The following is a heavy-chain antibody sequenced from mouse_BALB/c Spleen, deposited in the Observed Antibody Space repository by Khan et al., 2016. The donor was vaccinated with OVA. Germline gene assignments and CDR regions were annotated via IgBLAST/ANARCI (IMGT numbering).Heavy chain of an antibody. V-gene: IGHV1S29*02. D-gene: IGHD1-2*01. CDR2: IFPNNGDS. CDR3: TRSGYGSCAY. J-gene: IGHJ3*01. Sequence: VQLKQSGPELVKPGASVKISCKASGYTFTDYNMDWVKQSHGKSLEWIGYIFPNNGDSGYNQKFKTKAALTVDTSSNTAFMELRSMTSEDSAVYDCTRSGYGSCAYWGRGTLVTVSA. CDR1: GYTFTDYN.